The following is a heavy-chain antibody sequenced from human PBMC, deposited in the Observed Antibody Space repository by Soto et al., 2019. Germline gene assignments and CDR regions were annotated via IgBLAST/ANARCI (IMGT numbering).Heavy chain of an antibody. CDR1: GFTFSDYS. Sequence: EVQLVESGGGLVKPGGSLRLSCAASGFTFSDYSMNWVRQAPGKGLEWVASITSSSSYIYYADSVKGRLTISRYNAKSSVYLQMNTLAAEDTAVYYYALWVLEWLHHSSHYWGQGAPVTDSS. V-gene: IGHV3-21*01. CDR2: ITSSSSYI. CDR3: ALWVLEWLHHSSHY. J-gene: IGHJ4*02. D-gene: IGHD3-3*01.